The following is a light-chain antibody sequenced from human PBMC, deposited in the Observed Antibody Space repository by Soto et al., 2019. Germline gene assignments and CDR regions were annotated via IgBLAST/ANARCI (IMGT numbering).Light chain of an antibody. CDR2: DVS. J-gene: IGLJ1*01. CDR3: CSYAGSDLGV. Sequence: QSVLTQPRSVSGSPGQSVTISCTGTSSDVGGYNYVSWYQQHPGKAPKLMIYDVSKRPSGIPDRFSGSKSGNTASLTISGLQAEDEADYYCCSYAGSDLGVFGTGTKVTVL. CDR1: SSDVGGYNY. V-gene: IGLV2-11*01.